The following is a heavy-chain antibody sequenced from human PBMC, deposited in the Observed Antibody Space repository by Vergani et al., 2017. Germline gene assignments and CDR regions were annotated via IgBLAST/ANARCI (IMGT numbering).Heavy chain of an antibody. CDR3: ARVNTETNGHLYYYYYMDV. Sequence: QVQLQQWGGGLLKPSETLSLTCVVNGGSFTSYHWTWIRQSPGEGLEWVGDIDHTGRPDYNPSLKSRLTMSVAKSRNQFSLTLNSVTATDTAIYFCARVNTETNGHLYYYYYMDVWGHGTAVTVS. CDR2: IDHTGRP. D-gene: IGHD4-11*01. CDR1: GGSFTSYH. V-gene: IGHV4-34*01. J-gene: IGHJ6*03.